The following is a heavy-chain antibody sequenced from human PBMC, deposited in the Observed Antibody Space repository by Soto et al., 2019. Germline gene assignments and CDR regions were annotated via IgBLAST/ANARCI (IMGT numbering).Heavy chain of an antibody. J-gene: IGHJ4*02. CDR1: GGSISSGGYY. V-gene: IGHV4-31*03. D-gene: IGHD6-13*01. Sequence: QVQLQESGPGLVKPSQTLSLTCTVSGGSISSGGYYWSWIRQHPGKGLEWIGYIYYSRSTYFNPSVKSRVTILVDTSKNQFSLKLSSVTAADTAVYYCARAYSSSWDLDYWGQGTLVTVSS. CDR3: ARAYSSSWDLDY. CDR2: IYYSRST.